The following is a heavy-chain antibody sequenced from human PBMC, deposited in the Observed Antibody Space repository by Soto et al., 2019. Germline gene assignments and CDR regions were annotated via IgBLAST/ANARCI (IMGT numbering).Heavy chain of an antibody. D-gene: IGHD4-17*01. J-gene: IGHJ4*02. CDR3: VAADYGGPNDY. V-gene: IGHV1-8*01. CDR2: MNPNSGNT. CDR1: GYTFTSYD. Sequence: ASVKVSCKASGYTFTSYDINWVRQATGQGLEWMGWMNPNSGNTGYAQKFQGRVTITRDMSTSTAYMELSSLRSEDTAVYYCVAADYGGPNDYWGQGTLVTVSS.